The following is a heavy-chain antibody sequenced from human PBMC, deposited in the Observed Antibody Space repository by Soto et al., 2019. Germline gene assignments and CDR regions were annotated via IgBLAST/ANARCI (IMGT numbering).Heavy chain of an antibody. CDR2: IIPIFGTA. CDR3: ARHRGRANWGPYYFDY. D-gene: IGHD7-27*01. Sequence: SVKVSCKASGGTFSSYAISWVRQAPGQGLEWMGGIIPIFGTANYAQKFQGRVTITADESTSTAYMELSSLRSEDTAVYYCARHRGRANWGPYYFDYWGQGTLVTVSS. CDR1: GGTFSSYA. V-gene: IGHV1-69*13. J-gene: IGHJ4*02.